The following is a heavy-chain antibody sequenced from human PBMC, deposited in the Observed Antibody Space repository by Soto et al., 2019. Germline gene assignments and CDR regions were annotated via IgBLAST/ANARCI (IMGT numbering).Heavy chain of an antibody. D-gene: IGHD2-15*01. CDR3: ATESTQTLCDGGPCYSLQTKIPDS. V-gene: IGHV3-15*01. CDR2: IKSKIAGGTT. CDR1: GFTFSHGW. J-gene: IGHJ5*01. Sequence: EVQLVESGGGLVKPGGSLRLSCAASGFTFSHGWMRWVRQAPGKGLAWVGRIKSKIAGGTTPYSAPVTGSFTISRDDSKHTLYLQTNSLPTDDTAVHSCATESTQTLCDGGPCYSLQTKIPDSWGHGTLVTVSS.